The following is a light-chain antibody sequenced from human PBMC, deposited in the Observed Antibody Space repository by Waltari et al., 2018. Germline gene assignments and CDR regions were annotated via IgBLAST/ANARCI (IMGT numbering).Light chain of an antibody. J-gene: IGKJ1*01. CDR1: QSINTW. V-gene: IGKV1-5*01. CDR2: DAS. CDR3: HQYTSYPS. Sequence: DIQMTQSPSTLSASVGDRVTITCRASQSINTWLAWYQQKPGKAPNVLIYDASTLQTGVPSRFSCSGSGTEFTLTIISLQPDDFATYYCHQYTSYPSFGQGTKVEIK.